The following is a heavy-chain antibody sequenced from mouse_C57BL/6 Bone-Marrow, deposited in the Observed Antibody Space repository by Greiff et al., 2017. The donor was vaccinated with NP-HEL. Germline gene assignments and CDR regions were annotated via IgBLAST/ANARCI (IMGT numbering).Heavy chain of an antibody. CDR3: AREGRWLRSGYWYFDV. CDR1: GYTFTSSW. CDR2: INPSIGGT. D-gene: IGHD2-2*01. Sequence: QVQLQQPGTELVKPGTSVKLSCKSSGYTFTSSWMHWVKQRPGQGLEWIGNINPSIGGTNYNEKFKSKATLTVDKSSSPAYMLLSSLTSDDSAVFNCAREGRWLRSGYWYFDVWDTGTTVTVSS. V-gene: IGHV1-53*01. J-gene: IGHJ1*03.